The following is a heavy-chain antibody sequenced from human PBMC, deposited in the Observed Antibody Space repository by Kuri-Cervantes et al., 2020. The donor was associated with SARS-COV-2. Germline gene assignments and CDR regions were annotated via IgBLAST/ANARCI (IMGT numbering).Heavy chain of an antibody. CDR1: GASISSDY. Sequence: SETLSLTCTVSGASISSDYWSWIRQPPGKGLEWIAFIHSSGTTNSNPSLRSRVTISIDVSKNQFSLRLNSVTAADTAVYYCARRHYDISMGYYTDWGPGTLVTVSS. V-gene: IGHV4-4*08. CDR3: ARRHYDISMGYYTD. J-gene: IGHJ4*02. CDR2: IHSSGTT. D-gene: IGHD3-9*01.